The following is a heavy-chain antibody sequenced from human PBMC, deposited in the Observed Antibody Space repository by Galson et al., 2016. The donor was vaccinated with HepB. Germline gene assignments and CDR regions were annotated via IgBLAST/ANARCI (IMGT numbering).Heavy chain of an antibody. Sequence: TLSLTCAVSGGSISSGGNSWSWIRQPPGKGLEWIGYVYHSGTTYYSPSLNSRLTISLDKSKNHFFLKLRSVTAADTAIYYCARSSTSGWFDSWGPGTLVTVSS. CDR2: VYHSGTT. J-gene: IGHJ5*01. D-gene: IGHD1-26*01. V-gene: IGHV4-30-2*01. CDR3: ARSSTSGWFDS. CDR1: GGSISSGGNS.